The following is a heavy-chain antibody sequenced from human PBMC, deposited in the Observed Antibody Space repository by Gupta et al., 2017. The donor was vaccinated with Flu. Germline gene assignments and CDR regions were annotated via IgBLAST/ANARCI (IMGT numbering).Heavy chain of an antibody. J-gene: IGHJ4*02. V-gene: IGHV3-21*01. Sequence: EVQLVESGGGLVKPGGSLRLSCAASGFTFSSYSMNWVRQAPGKGLEWVSSMSSSSSYMYYADSVKGRFTISRDNAKNSLYLQMNSLRAEDTAVYYCARDFDRAARYWGQGTLVTVSS. CDR2: MSSSSSYM. D-gene: IGHD3-9*01. CDR1: GFTFSSYS. CDR3: ARDFDRAARY.